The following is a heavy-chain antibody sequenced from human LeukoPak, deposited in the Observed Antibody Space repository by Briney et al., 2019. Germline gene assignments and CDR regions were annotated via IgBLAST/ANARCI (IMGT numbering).Heavy chain of an antibody. CDR1: GFTFSSYS. V-gene: IGHV3-21*01. CDR3: AREGTGTTLGDY. D-gene: IGHD1-1*01. J-gene: IGHJ4*02. Sequence: GGSLRLSCAASGFTFSSYSMNWVRQAPGKGLEWVSSISSSSSYIYYADSVKGRFTISRDNAKNSLYPQMTRLRAEDTAVYYCAREGTGTTLGDYWGQGNMVTVSS. CDR2: ISSSSSYI.